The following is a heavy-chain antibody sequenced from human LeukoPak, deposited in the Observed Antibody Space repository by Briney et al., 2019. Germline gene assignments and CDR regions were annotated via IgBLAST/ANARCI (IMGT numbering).Heavy chain of an antibody. CDR2: IWYDGSNK. J-gene: IGHJ4*02. V-gene: IGHV3-33*01. D-gene: IGHD1-26*01. CDR1: GFTFNTYG. Sequence: GGSLRLSCAASGFTFNTYGMHWFRQAPGKGLEWVAVIWYDGSNKYYADSVKGRFTISRDNSKNTLYLQMNSLRAEDTAVYYCAGPIVGPSTWQFDYWGQGTLVTVSS. CDR3: AGPIVGPSTWQFDY.